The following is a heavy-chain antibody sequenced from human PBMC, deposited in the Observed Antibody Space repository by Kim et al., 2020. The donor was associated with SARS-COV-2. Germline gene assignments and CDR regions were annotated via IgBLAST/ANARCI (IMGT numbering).Heavy chain of an antibody. D-gene: IGHD3-10*01. CDR2: ISAYNGNT. V-gene: IGHV1-18*01. CDR1: GYTFTSYG. Sequence: ASVKVSCKASGYTFTSYGISWVRQAPGQGLEWMGWISAYNGNTNYAQKLQGRVTMTTDTSTSTAYMELRSLRSDDTAVYYCARDLPRITMVRGTSHYYYGMDVWGQGTTVTVSS. J-gene: IGHJ6*02. CDR3: ARDLPRITMVRGTSHYYYGMDV.